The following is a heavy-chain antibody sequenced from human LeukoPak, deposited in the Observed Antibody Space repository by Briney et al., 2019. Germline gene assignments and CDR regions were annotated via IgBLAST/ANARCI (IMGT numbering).Heavy chain of an antibody. Sequence: SETLSLTCTVSGGSISSYYWSWIRQPPGKGLEWIGYIYYSGSTNYNPSLKSRVTISVDTSKNQFSLNMTSVTAADTAVYYCAREGGQERYFDYWGQGTLVTVSS. V-gene: IGHV4-59*12. CDR3: AREGGQERYFDY. J-gene: IGHJ4*02. CDR1: GGSISSYY. CDR2: IYYSGST.